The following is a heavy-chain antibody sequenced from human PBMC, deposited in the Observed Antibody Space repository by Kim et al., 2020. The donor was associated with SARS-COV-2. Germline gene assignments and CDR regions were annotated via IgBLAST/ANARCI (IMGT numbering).Heavy chain of an antibody. V-gene: IGHV3-73*01. J-gene: IGHJ3*02. D-gene: IGHD1-1*01. Sequence: SVKGRVTISRDDSNYTASLQMNSLKTEDTAVYYCTNVPGTTLAFSDAFDIWGQGTMVTVSS. CDR3: TNVPGTTLAFSDAFDI.